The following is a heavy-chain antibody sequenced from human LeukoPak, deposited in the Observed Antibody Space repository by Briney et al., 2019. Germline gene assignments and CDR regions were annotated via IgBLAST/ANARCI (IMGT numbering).Heavy chain of an antibody. V-gene: IGHV3-9*01. CDR3: ASDDYGDYIGPPGDY. J-gene: IGHJ4*02. CDR2: ISWNSGSI. Sequence: GGSLRLSCAASGFTFDDYAMHWVRQAPGKGLEWVSGISWNSGSIGYADSVKGRFTISRDNSKNTLYLQMNSLRAEDTAVYYCASDDYGDYIGPPGDYWGQGTLVTVSS. D-gene: IGHD4-17*01. CDR1: GFTFDDYA.